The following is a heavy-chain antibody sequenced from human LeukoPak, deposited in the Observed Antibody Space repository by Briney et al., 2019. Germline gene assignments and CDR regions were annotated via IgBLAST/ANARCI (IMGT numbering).Heavy chain of an antibody. V-gene: IGHV4-61*02. D-gene: IGHD6-19*01. J-gene: IGHJ3*01. CDR2: IYTTGST. CDR3: ARDAMYNSRWSYAFDF. Sequence: SETLSLTCTVSGGSISSGSYYWSWIRQPAGKGLEFIGRIYTTGSTDYNPSLKSPVTISVDTSKNQFSLKLSPVTAADTAVYYCARDAMYNSRWSYAFDFWGQGTMVTVSS. CDR1: GGSISSGSYY.